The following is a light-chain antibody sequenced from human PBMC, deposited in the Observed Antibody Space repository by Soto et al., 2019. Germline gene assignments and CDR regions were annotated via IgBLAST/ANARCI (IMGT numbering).Light chain of an antibody. CDR1: SSDVGSYNL. J-gene: IGLJ2*01. CDR3: CSYAGSSTVV. V-gene: IGLV2-23*01. CDR2: EGS. Sequence: QSALTQPASVSGSPGQSITISCTGTSSDVGSYNLVSWYQQHPGKAPKLMIYEGSKRPSGVSNRFSGSKSGNTASLTISGLQAEDEADYYCCSYAGSSTVVFGGGTNLTV.